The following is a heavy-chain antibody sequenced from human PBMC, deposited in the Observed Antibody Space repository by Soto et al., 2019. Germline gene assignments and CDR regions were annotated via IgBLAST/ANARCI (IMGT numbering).Heavy chain of an antibody. CDR1: GFSLSNPRMG. CDR2: IIANDEK. CDR3: SRSGGRTYYSGSGSRHWIDP. J-gene: IGHJ5*02. V-gene: IGHV2-26*01. D-gene: IGHD3-10*01. Sequence: QVTLRESGPVRVKPTETLTLTCTVSGFSLSNPRMGVSWLRQTPGKALEWLADIIANDEKSYSTSLKSRLATSKDTTRSQVVLTMTNVDPLDSGTYYCSRSGGRTYYSGSGSRHWIDPWGQGTLVTVSS.